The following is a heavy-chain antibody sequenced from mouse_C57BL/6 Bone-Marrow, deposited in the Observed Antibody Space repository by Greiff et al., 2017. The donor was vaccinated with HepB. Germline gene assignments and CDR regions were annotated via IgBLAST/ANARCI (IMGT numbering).Heavy chain of an antibody. Sequence: QVQLQQPGAELVMPGASVKLSCKASGYTFTSYWMHWVKQRPGQGLEWIGEIDPSDSYTNYNQKFKGKSTLTVDKSSSTAYMQLSSLTSEDSAVYYCARRGYYVFDYWGQGTTLTVSS. J-gene: IGHJ2*01. CDR1: GYTFTSYW. CDR2: IDPSDSYT. D-gene: IGHD2-3*01. CDR3: ARRGYYVFDY. V-gene: IGHV1-69*01.